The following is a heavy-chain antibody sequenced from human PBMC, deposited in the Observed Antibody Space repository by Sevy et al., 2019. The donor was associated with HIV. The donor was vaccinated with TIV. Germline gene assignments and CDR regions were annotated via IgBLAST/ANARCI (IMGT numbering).Heavy chain of an antibody. CDR2: ISSSGSTI. D-gene: IGHD3-16*01. CDR3: RVLARLGPTDAFDI. V-gene: IGHV3-11*01. Sequence: GGSLRLSCAASGFTFSDYYMSWIRQAPGKGLEWVSYISSSGSTIYYADSVKGRFIITRDNAKNSLYLQMNSLRAEDTAVYYCRVLARLGPTDAFDIWGQGTMVTVSS. CDR1: GFTFSDYY. J-gene: IGHJ3*02.